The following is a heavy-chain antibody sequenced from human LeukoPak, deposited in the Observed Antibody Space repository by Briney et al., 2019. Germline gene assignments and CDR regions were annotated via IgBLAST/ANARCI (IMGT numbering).Heavy chain of an antibody. CDR2: IYYSGST. CDR3: ARGGYDILTGYRYYYYYMDV. D-gene: IGHD3-9*01. Sequence: SETLSLTCTVSGGSISSYYWSWIRQPPGKGLEWIGYIYYSGSTNYNPSLKSRVTISVDTSKNQFSLKLSSVTAADTAVYYCARGGYDILTGYRYYYYYMDVWGKGTTVTISS. J-gene: IGHJ6*03. V-gene: IGHV4-59*12. CDR1: GGSISSYY.